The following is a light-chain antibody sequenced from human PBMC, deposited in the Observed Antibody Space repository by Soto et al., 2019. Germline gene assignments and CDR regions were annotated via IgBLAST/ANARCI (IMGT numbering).Light chain of an antibody. CDR1: QTVFSR. J-gene: IGKJ1*01. Sequence: EIVLTQSPATLSSSPGERATLSCRASQTVFSRLAWYQHKPGQAPRLLIYESSKRATGLPARFSGSGFGTDFTLTISSLEPEDFAVYYCQQYVTSSPRTFGQGTKVDIK. CDR3: QQYVTSSPRT. CDR2: ESS. V-gene: IGKV3-11*01.